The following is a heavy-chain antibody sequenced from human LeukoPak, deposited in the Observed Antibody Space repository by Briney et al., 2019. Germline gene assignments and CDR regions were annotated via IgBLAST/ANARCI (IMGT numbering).Heavy chain of an antibody. V-gene: IGHV1-46*01. CDR3: ARDQDPYYYDSSGSSGHFDY. Sequence: ASVKVSCKASGYTFTSYYMHWVRQAPGQGLEWMGIINPSGGSTSYAQKFQGRVTMTRDMSTSTVYMELSSLRSEDTAVYYCARDQDPYYYDSSGSSGHFDYWGQGTLVTVSS. D-gene: IGHD3-22*01. J-gene: IGHJ4*02. CDR1: GYTFTSYY. CDR2: INPSGGST.